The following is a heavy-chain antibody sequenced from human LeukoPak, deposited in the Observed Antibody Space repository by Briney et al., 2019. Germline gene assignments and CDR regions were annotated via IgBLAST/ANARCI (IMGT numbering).Heavy chain of an antibody. CDR2: INPDTGGT. V-gene: IGHV1-2*02. CDR3: ARGGEVCSSTSCYRGHEY. Sequence: ASVKVSCKASGYSFTGYYMHWVRQAPGQGLEWTGWINPDTGGTSYAQRFQGRVTMTRDTSISTGYMELRRLTSDDTAVYYCARGGEVCSSTSCYRGHEYWGQGTLVTVSS. CDR1: GYSFTGYY. J-gene: IGHJ4*02. D-gene: IGHD2-2*01.